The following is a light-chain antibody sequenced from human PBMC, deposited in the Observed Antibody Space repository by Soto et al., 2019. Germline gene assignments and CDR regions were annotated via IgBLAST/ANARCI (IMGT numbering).Light chain of an antibody. CDR2: KAS. CDR1: QRISSW. V-gene: IGKV1-5*03. CDR3: QQYNSYPGT. J-gene: IGKJ1*01. Sequence: DIQMTQSPSTLSASVGDRVTITCRASQRISSWLAWYQQRSGKAPRLLIYKASSLESGVPSRFSGSGSGTEFTLTISSLQPDDFATYYCQQYNSYPGTFGQGTKVEIK.